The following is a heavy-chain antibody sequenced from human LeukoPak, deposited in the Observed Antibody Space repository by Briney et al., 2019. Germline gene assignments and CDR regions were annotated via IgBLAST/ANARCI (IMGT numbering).Heavy chain of an antibody. CDR2: INHSGST. J-gene: IGHJ4*02. D-gene: IGHD2-15*01. CDR1: GGSISSYY. CDR3: ARDFSGFCSGDCRPYYFDY. Sequence: SETLSLTCTVSGGSISSYYWSWIRQPPGKGLEWIGEINHSGSTNYNPSLKSRVTISVDTSKNQFSLKLSSVTAADTAVYYCARDFSGFCSGDCRPYYFDYWGQGILVTVSS. V-gene: IGHV4-34*01.